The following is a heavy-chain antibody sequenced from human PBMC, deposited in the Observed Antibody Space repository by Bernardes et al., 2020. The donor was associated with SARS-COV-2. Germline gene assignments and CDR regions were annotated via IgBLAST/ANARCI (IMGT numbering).Heavy chain of an antibody. J-gene: IGHJ6*02. CDR3: ARDLGPYGMDV. Sequence: GSLRLSCAASGFTVSSNYMSWVRQAPGKGLDWVSVIYSGGSTFYADSVKGRFTISRDNSKNTLYLQMNSLRAEDTAVYYCARDLGPYGMDVWGQGTTVTVSS. CDR2: IYSGGST. V-gene: IGHV3-66*01. CDR1: GFTVSSNY.